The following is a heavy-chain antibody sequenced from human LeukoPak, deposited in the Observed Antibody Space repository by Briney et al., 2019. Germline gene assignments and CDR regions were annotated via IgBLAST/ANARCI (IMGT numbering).Heavy chain of an antibody. CDR1: GFTFDDYA. D-gene: IGHD2-2*01. J-gene: IGHJ5*02. CDR2: IIWNGGRT. CDR3: ARAVVPAAMPFENWFDP. V-gene: IGHV3-9*01. Sequence: PGRSLRLSCAASGFTFDDYAMHWVRQAPGKGLEWVSDIIWNGGRTGYADSVKGRFTTSRDNAKNSLYLQMNSLRAEDTAVYYCARAVVPAAMPFENWFDPWGQGTLVTVSS.